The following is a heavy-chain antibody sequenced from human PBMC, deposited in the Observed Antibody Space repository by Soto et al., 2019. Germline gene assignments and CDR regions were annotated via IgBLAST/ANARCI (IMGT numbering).Heavy chain of an antibody. D-gene: IGHD5-18*01. CDR1: GGSISSSSYY. J-gene: IGHJ4*02. CDR3: ARLSRMSYGVY. V-gene: IGHV4-39*01. CDR2: IYYSGST. Sequence: SETLSLTCTVSGGSISSSSYYWGWIRQPPGKGLEWIGSIYYSGSTYYNPSLKSRVTISVDTSKNQFSLKLSSVTAADTAVYYCARLSRMSYGVYWGQGTLVTVSS.